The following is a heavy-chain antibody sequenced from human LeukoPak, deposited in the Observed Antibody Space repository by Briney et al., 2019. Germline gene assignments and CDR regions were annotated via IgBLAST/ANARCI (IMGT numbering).Heavy chain of an antibody. D-gene: IGHD3-22*01. CDR2: IQKDGSEK. CDR1: GFTFSDYW. Sequence: PGGSLRLSCSASGFTFSDYWMNWVRQAPGKGLEWVANIQKDGSEKNYVDSVKGRFTTSRDNAKNSLYLQMNSLRAEDTAVYYCVGYYLGYWGQGTLVTVSS. V-gene: IGHV3-7*01. J-gene: IGHJ4*02. CDR3: VGYYLGY.